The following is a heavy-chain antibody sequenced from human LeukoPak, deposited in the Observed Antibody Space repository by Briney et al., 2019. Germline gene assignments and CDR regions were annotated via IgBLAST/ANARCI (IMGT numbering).Heavy chain of an antibody. V-gene: IGHV1-18*01. CDR1: GYTFTSYG. CDR3: ARGTVGGKDYFYMDV. Sequence: ASVKVSCKTSGYTFTSYGINWVRQAPGQGLAWMGWISGINGNTNLAQKMQGRVTLTTDSSTRTGYMELRSLRSDDTAVYYCARGTVGGKDYFYMDVWGKGTTVTVSS. J-gene: IGHJ6*03. D-gene: IGHD4-11*01. CDR2: ISGINGNT.